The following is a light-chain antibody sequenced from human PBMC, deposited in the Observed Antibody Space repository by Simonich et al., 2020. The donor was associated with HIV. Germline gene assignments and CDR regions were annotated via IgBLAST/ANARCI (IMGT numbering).Light chain of an antibody. Sequence: DIVIMQSPDSLAVSLGERATINCKSSQNVLYSSKNRNNLAWYQQKPGQPPKLLISWASTRESGVPDRFSASGSGTDFTLSISSLQAEDVAVYYCQQYYSTPPTFGQGTKVEIK. CDR2: WAS. CDR1: QNVLYSSKNRNN. CDR3: QQYYSTPPT. J-gene: IGKJ1*01. V-gene: IGKV4-1*01.